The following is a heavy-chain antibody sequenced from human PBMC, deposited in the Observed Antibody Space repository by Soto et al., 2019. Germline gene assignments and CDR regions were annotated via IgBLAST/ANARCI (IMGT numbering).Heavy chain of an antibody. D-gene: IGHD3-16*02. CDR2: IIPILGIA. CDR3: AVTFGGVIVSGWFDP. CDR1: GGTFSSYT. Sequence: QVQLVQSGAEVKKPGSSVKVSCKASGGTFSSYTISWVRQAPGQGREWMGRIIPILGIANYAQKFQGRVTITADKSTSTAYMELSSLRSEDTAVYYCAVTFGGVIVSGWFDPWGQGTLVTVSS. J-gene: IGHJ5*02. V-gene: IGHV1-69*02.